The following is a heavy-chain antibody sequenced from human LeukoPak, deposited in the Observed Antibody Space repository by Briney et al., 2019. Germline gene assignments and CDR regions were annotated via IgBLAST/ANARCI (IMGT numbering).Heavy chain of an antibody. V-gene: IGHV3-48*04. D-gene: IGHD2-2*01. CDR3: ARDTRGESDY. CDR1: GFTFSSYS. CDR2: ISSSSDTI. J-gene: IGHJ4*02. Sequence: GGSLRLSCAVSGFTFSSYSMNWVRQAPGKGLEWISYISSSSDTIYYADSVKGRFTISRDNAKNSLYLQMNSLRAEDTAVYYCARDTRGESDYWGQGTLVTVSS.